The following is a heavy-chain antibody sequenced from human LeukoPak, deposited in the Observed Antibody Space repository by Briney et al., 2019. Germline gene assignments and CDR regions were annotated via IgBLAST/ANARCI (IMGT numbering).Heavy chain of an antibody. D-gene: IGHD3-9*01. CDR3: AKDGGEYYDILTGYYPRLYYMDV. Sequence: PGGSLRLSCAASGFTFSSHEMNWVRQAPGKGLEWVSYISSSGSTIYYADSVKGRFTISRDNSKNTLYLQMNSLRAEDTAVYYCAKDGGEYYDILTGYYPRLYYMDVWGKGTTVTISS. CDR1: GFTFSSHE. J-gene: IGHJ6*03. CDR2: ISSSGSTI. V-gene: IGHV3-48*03.